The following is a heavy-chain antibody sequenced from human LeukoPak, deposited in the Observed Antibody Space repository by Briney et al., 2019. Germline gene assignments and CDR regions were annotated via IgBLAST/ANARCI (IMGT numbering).Heavy chain of an antibody. Sequence: GGSLRLSCAASGFTFSSYGMHWVRQAPGKGLEWVAFIRYDGSNKYYADSVTGRFTISRDNAENSLHLQMNSLKVEDTAIYYCARFAHCGDYCYYFDSWGQGMLVTVSS. J-gene: IGHJ4*02. CDR3: ARFAHCGDYCYYFDS. D-gene: IGHD2-21*01. CDR2: IRYDGSNK. V-gene: IGHV3-30*02. CDR1: GFTFSSYG.